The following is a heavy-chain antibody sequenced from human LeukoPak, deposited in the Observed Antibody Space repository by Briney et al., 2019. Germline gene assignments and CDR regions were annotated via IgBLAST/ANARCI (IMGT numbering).Heavy chain of an antibody. CDR2: IWSDGSNR. Sequence: PGGSLRLSCAASGFIFSHYGMHWVRQAPGKGLEWVAVIWSDGSNRFYAGSAKGRFTISRDNADNSLYLQMNSLRAEDTAVYYCARGDEYYFDYWGQGTLVTVSS. V-gene: IGHV3-33*01. CDR1: GFIFSHYG. CDR3: ARGDEYYFDY. J-gene: IGHJ4*02.